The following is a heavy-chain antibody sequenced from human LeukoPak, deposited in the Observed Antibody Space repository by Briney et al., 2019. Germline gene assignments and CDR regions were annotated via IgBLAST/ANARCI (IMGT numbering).Heavy chain of an antibody. CDR1: GFTVSTNY. CDR3: VRGYYAGRGHHFEY. V-gene: IGHV3-53*01. Sequence: GGSLRLSCAASGFTVSTNYMSWVRQASGKGLEWVSAIYTGGSTHYADSVEGRFTISRDNSKNTLYLQMNSLRAEDTAVYYCVRGYYAGRGHHFEYWGQGTLVTVSS. D-gene: IGHD3-22*01. J-gene: IGHJ4*02. CDR2: IYTGGST.